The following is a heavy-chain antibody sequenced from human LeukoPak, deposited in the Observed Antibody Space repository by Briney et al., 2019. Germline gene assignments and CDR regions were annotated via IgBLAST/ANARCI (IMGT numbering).Heavy chain of an antibody. V-gene: IGHV4-59*08. CDR2: INYSGGT. D-gene: IGHD6-19*01. Sequence: PAETLSLTCTVSGGSISSYYWSWIRQPPGRGLEWIGCINYSGGTKYNPSLTSRVTISVDTSKNQFSLQLTSVTAADTAVYYCARAVAGTLVRFDYWGQGTLVTVSS. CDR3: ARAVAGTLVRFDY. J-gene: IGHJ4*02. CDR1: GGSISSYY.